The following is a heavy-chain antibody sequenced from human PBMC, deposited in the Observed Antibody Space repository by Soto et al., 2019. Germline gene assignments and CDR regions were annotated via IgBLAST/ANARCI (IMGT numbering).Heavy chain of an antibody. CDR1: GGSINNHY. J-gene: IGHJ4*02. CDR2: IYYTGST. CDR3: ARANWYSEY. V-gene: IGHV4-59*11. D-gene: IGHD7-27*01. Sequence: QVHLQESGPGLVKPSETLSLTCTVSGGSINNHYWSWIRQPPGEGLEWIGYIYYTGSTNDNPSLKSRVTMSVDTSKNQFSLNLASLTAADTAIYYCARANWYSEYWGQGTLVTVSS.